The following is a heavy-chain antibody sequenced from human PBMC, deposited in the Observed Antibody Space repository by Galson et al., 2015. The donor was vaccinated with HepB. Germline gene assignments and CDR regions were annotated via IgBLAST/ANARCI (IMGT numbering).Heavy chain of an antibody. D-gene: IGHD2-2*01. CDR1: GYTFTSSP. V-gene: IGHV1-18*01. Sequence: SVKVSCKASGYTFTSSPITWVRQAPGKGLEWMGWVSAYIGNTNYAQNLQGRVTMTADTSTSTAYMELRSLTSDDTAVYYCARAAARFQLLYDWGQGTLVTVSS. CDR2: VSAYIGNT. CDR3: ARAAARFQLLYD. J-gene: IGHJ4*02.